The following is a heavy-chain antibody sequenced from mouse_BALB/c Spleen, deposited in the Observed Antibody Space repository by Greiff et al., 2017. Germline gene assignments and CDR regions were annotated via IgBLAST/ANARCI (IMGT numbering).Heavy chain of an antibody. Sequence: VQLQQSGPELVKPGASVRISCKASGYTFTSYYIHWVKQRPGQGLEWIGWIYPGNVNTKYNEKFKGKATLTADKSSSTAYMQLSSLTSEDSAVYFCARGSSYWYFDVWGAGTTVTVSS. CDR3: ARGSSYWYFDV. V-gene: IGHV1S56*01. CDR1: GYTFTSYY. CDR2: IYPGNVNT. D-gene: IGHD1-1*01. J-gene: IGHJ1*01.